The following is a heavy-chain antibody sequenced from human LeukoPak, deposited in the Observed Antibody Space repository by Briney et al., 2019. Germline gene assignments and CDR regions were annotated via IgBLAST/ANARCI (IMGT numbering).Heavy chain of an antibody. D-gene: IGHD3-3*01. V-gene: IGHV3-23*01. J-gene: IGHJ4*02. CDR3: AKGSRDSRPYYFDF. CDR1: GFTFNNYA. Sequence: TGGSLRLSCAASGFTFNNYAMSWVRQAPGKVLEWVSAITGSGGDTYHADSVKGRFTISRDNSESTLYLQMNSLRAEDTAVYHCAKGSRDSRPYYFDFWGQGTLVTVSS. CDR2: ITGSGGDT.